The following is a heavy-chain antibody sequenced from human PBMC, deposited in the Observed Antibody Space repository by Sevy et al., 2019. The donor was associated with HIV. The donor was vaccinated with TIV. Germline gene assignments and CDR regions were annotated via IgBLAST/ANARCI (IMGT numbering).Heavy chain of an antibody. D-gene: IGHD3-10*01. Sequence: GESLKISCAASGFTFTYAWMSWVRQAPGKGLEWVGRIKSRPDGGTTDYAVSVKGRFTISRDDSKNTLYLQMNSLKAEXXAVYYCXTXXIIXXLXXXXXXXWGQGXTVTVSS. CDR3: XTXXIIXXLXXXXXXX. CDR1: GFTFTYAW. J-gene: IGHJ6*02. CDR2: IKSRPDGGTT. V-gene: IGHV3-15*01.